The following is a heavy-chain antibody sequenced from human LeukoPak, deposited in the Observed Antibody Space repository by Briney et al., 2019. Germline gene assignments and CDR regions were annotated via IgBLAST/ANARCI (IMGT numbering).Heavy chain of an antibody. Sequence: GRSLRLSCAASGFTFSSYAMHWVRQAPGKGLEWVAVISYDGSNKYYADSVKGRFTISSDNSKNTLYLQMNSLRAEDTAVYYCAWLAAAGNYYYYYMDVWGKGTTVTVSS. CDR3: AWLAAAGNYYYYYMDV. CDR1: GFTFSSYA. CDR2: ISYDGSNK. V-gene: IGHV3-30*01. J-gene: IGHJ6*03. D-gene: IGHD6-13*01.